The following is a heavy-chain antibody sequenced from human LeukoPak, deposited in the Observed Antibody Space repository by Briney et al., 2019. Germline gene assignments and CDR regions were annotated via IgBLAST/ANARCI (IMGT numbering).Heavy chain of an antibody. CDR2: ISSSSSYI. Sequence: GGPLRLSCAASGFAFSSYSMNWVRQAPGKGLEWVSSISSSSSYIYYAESVKGRFTISIDNAKDSLYLQMNSLRAEDTAVYYCARDGIVGATNGFDYWGQGTLVTVSS. J-gene: IGHJ4*02. CDR3: ARDGIVGATNGFDY. CDR1: GFAFSSYS. D-gene: IGHD1-26*01. V-gene: IGHV3-21*01.